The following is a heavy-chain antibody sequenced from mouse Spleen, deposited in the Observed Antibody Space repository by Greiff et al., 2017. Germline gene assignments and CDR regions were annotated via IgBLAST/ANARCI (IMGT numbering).Heavy chain of an antibody. J-gene: IGHJ1*01. CDR3: ARTTVVAYHWYFDV. D-gene: IGHD1-1*01. V-gene: IGHV1-69*01. Sequence: QVQLKQPGAELVMPGASVKLSCKASGYTFTSYWMHWVKQRPGQGLEWIGEIDPSDSYTNYNQKFKGKATLTVDKSSSTAYMQLSSLTSEDSAVYYCARTTVVAYHWYFDVWGAGTTVTVSS. CDR2: IDPSDSYT. CDR1: GYTFTSYW.